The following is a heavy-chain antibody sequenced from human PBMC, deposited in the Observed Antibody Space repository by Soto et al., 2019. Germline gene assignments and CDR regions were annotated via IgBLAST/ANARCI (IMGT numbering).Heavy chain of an antibody. D-gene: IGHD2-21*01. V-gene: IGHV4-4*02. CDR2: IYQSGAT. J-gene: IGHJ6*02. CDR3: ARDGGASRYYGMDV. Sequence: QVQLHESGPALVKPSGTLSLPCTVSGDSISSENWWSWVRQAPGQGLEWIGEIYQSGATHYTPSLKSRVTLSLDKSKNQFSLKLHSVTAADTAVYYCARDGGASRYYGMDVWGQGTTVTVSS. CDR1: GDSISSENW.